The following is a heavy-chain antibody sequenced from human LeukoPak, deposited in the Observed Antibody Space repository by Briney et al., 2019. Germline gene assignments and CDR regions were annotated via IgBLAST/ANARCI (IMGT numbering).Heavy chain of an antibody. J-gene: IGHJ4*02. CDR2: ISWNSGSI. CDR1: GFTFDDYA. Sequence: PGGSLRLSCAASGFTFDDYAMHWVRHAPGKGLEWVSGISWNSGSIGYADSVKGRFTISRDNAKNSLYLQMNSLRAEDTALYYCAKARYYDFWSGYAFDYWGQGTLVTVSS. CDR3: AKARYYDFWSGYAFDY. D-gene: IGHD3-3*01. V-gene: IGHV3-9*01.